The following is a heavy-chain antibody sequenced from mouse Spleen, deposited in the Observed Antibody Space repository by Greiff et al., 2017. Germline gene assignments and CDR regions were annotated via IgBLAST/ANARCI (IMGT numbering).Heavy chain of an antibody. CDR2: INSDGGST. Sequence: EVMLVESGGGLVQPGESLKLSCESNEYEFPSHDMSWVRKTPEKRLELVAAINSDGGSTYYPDTMERRFIISRDNTKKTLYLQMSSLRSEDTALYYCARREATMITTGFAYWGQGTLVTVSA. V-gene: IGHV5-2*01. D-gene: IGHD2-4*01. CDR1: EYEFPSHD. J-gene: IGHJ3*01. CDR3: ARREATMITTGFAY.